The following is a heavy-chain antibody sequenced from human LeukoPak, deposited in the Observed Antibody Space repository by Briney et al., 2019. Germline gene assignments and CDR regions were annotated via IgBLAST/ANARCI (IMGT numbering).Heavy chain of an antibody. CDR2: INHSGST. CDR3: ARAPLRGSYDFDY. CDR1: GGSFSGYY. D-gene: IGHD1-26*01. J-gene: IGHJ4*02. Sequence: SETLSLTCAVYGGSFSGYYWSWIRQPPGKGLEWIGEINHSGSTNYNPSLKSRVTISVDTSKNQFSLKLSSVTAADTAVYYCARAPLRGSYDFDYWGQGTLVTVSS. V-gene: IGHV4-34*01.